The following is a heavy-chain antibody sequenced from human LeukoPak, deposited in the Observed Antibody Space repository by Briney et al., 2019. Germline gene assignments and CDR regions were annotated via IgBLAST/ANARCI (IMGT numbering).Heavy chain of an antibody. CDR1: GYTFTNFD. D-gene: IGHD1-26*01. J-gene: IGHJ4*02. CDR3: ARVGYSNSYDY. CDR2: MNPNTGNA. V-gene: IGHV1-8*03. Sequence: ASMKVSCKASGYTFTNFDINWVRQATGQGLEWMGWMNPNTGNAGYAQKFQDRVTITWDASITTAYMDLSSLRSEDTAVYYCARVGYSNSYDYWGQGTLVTVSS.